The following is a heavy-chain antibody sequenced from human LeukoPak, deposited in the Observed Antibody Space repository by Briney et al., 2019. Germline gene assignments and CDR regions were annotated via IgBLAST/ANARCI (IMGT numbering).Heavy chain of an antibody. Sequence: PSETLSLTCTVSGGSISSYYWSWIRQPPGKGLEWIGYIYYSGSTNFNPSLKSRVTISVDTSKNQFSLKLSSVTAADTAVYYCARDAYSYGYGAFDIWGQGTMVTVSS. J-gene: IGHJ3*02. D-gene: IGHD5-18*01. CDR2: IYYSGST. CDR3: ARDAYSYGYGAFDI. CDR1: GGSISSYY. V-gene: IGHV4-59*01.